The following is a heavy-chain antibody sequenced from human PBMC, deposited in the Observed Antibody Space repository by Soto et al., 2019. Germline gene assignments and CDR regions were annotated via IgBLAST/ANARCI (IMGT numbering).Heavy chain of an antibody. CDR2: FDPEDGET. Sequence: AASVKVSCKVSGYTLTELSMHWVRQAPGKGLEWMGGFDPEDGETIYAQKFQGRVTMTEDTSTDTAYMELSSLRSEDTAVYYCATGYYYDSSGPRDYFDYWGQGTLVTVSS. CDR3: ATGYYYDSSGPRDYFDY. D-gene: IGHD3-22*01. CDR1: GYTLTELS. J-gene: IGHJ4*02. V-gene: IGHV1-24*01.